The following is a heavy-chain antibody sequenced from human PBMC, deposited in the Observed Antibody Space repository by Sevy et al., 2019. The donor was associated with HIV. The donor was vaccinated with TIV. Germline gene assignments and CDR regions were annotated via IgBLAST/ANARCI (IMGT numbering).Heavy chain of an antibody. Sequence: GGSLRLSCAVSGFNFSVSAMHWVRQASGKGLEWLGRIRSKANNYARAYSTLVKGRFTMSRDDSKSTAYLQMNSLKSEDTALYYCTTLLGDPFDYWGQGALVTVSS. CDR1: GFNFSVSA. CDR3: TTLLGDPFDY. D-gene: IGHD1-26*01. CDR2: IRSKANNYAR. J-gene: IGHJ4*02. V-gene: IGHV3-73*01.